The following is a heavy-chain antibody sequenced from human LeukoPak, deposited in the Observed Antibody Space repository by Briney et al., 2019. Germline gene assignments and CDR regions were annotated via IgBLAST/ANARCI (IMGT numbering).Heavy chain of an antibody. V-gene: IGHV4-59*01. CDR1: GGSISSDH. CDR3: ARGRRHIVVVGPDY. D-gene: IGHD2-21*01. CDR2: IYYSGRT. Sequence: SETLSLTCSVSGGSISSDHWNWIRQTAGKGLEWNGCIYYSGRTYYNPSLKSRVTISVDMSKSQFSLRLTSVTAADTAVYYCARGRRHIVVVGPDYWGQGTLVTVSS. J-gene: IGHJ4*02.